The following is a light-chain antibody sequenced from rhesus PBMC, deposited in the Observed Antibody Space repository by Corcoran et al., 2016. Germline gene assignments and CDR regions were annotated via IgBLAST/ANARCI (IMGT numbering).Light chain of an antibody. J-gene: IGKJ4*01. V-gene: IGKV1-28*03. CDR1: QGINSY. CDR2: AAS. Sequence: DIQMTQSPSSLSASVGDTVTINCRASQGINSYLNWFQQNPGKASKLLIYAASRLESGVPSRFSGSGSGTDFTLTLSSLQPEDFAVYYCLPHNSYPLTFGGGTKVELK. CDR3: LPHNSYPLT.